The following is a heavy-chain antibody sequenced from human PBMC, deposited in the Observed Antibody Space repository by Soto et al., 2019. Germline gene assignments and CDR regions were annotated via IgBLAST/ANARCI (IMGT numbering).Heavy chain of an antibody. CDR2: IKQDGSEK. D-gene: IGHD3-3*01. J-gene: IGHJ6*02. Sequence: GGSLRLSCAASGFTFSSYWMSWVRQAPGKGLEWVANIKQDGSEKYYVDSVKGRFTISRDNAKNSLYLQMNSLRAEDTAVYYCATQNPLNYDFWSGTYYYYGMDVWGQGTTVTVSS. V-gene: IGHV3-7*01. CDR1: GFTFSSYW. CDR3: ATQNPLNYDFWSGTYYYYGMDV.